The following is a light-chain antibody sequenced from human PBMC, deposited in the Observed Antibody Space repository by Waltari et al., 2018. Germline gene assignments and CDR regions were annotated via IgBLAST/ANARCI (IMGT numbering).Light chain of an antibody. CDR3: MQAAQFPWT. J-gene: IGKJ1*01. CDR2: EIS. CDR1: QSPGHRNGNTY. Sequence: DIVMTQTPLSAPVTLGQLASISCRGSQSPGHRNGNTYLTWLQPRPGQPPRPLMYEISKRFSGVPDRFSGSGAGTVFTLKISRVEEEDVGVYYCMQAAQFPWTFGQGTKVEIK. V-gene: IGKV2-24*01.